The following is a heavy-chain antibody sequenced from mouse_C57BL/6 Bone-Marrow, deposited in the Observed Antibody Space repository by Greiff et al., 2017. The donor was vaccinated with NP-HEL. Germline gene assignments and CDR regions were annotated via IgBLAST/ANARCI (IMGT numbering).Heavy chain of an antibody. D-gene: IGHD3-2*02. Sequence: QVQLKQSGAELVRPGTSVKVSCKASGYAFTNYLIEWVKQRPGQGLEWIGVINPGSGGTNYNEKFKGKATLTADKSSSTAYMQLSSLTSEDSAVYFCARSEDSSGYVAWFAYWGQGTLVTVSA. CDR3: ARSEDSSGYVAWFAY. CDR1: GYAFTNYL. V-gene: IGHV1-54*01. J-gene: IGHJ3*01. CDR2: INPGSGGT.